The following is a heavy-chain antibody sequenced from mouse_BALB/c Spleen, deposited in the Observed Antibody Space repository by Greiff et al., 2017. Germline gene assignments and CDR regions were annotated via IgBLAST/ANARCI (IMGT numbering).Heavy chain of an antibody. D-gene: IGHD2-10*01. Sequence: QVQLQQSGAELVKPGASVKLSCKASGYTFTSYWMHWVKQRPGQGLEWIGEIDPSDSYTNYNQKFKGKATLTVDKSSSTAYMQLSSLTSEDSAVYYCARPYYGTWFAYWGQGTLVTVSA. J-gene: IGHJ3*01. CDR2: IDPSDSYT. CDR3: ARPYYGTWFAY. V-gene: IGHV1-69*02. CDR1: GYTFTSYW.